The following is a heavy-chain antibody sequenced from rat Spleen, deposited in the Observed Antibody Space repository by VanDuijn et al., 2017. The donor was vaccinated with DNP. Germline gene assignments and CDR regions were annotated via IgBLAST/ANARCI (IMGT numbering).Heavy chain of an antibody. V-gene: IGHV5-25*01. CDR1: GITFSDHN. Sequence: EVQLVESGGGLVQPGRSLKLSCAVSGITFSDHNMAWVRQAPTKGLEWVASISPSGGSPYYRDSVKGRFTVSRDNAKSTLYLQMDSLRSEDTATYYCAGRPPPTRGPFDYWGQGVTVTVSS. CDR3: AGRPPPTRGPFDY. J-gene: IGHJ2*01. D-gene: IGHD1-4*01. CDR2: ISPSGGSP.